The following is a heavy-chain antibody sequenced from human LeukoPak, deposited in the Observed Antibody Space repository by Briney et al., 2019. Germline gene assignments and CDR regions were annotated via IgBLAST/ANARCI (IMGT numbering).Heavy chain of an antibody. CDR2: ISAYNGNT. V-gene: IGHV1-18*01. J-gene: IGHJ6*03. Sequence: GASVKVSCKASGYTFTSYGISWVRQAPGQGLEWMGWISAYNGNTNYAQKLQGRVTMTTDTSTSTAYMELRSLRSDDTAVYYCARDDGSGSSPFYYYYYMDVWGKGTTVTVSS. CDR3: ARDDGSGSSPFYYYYYMDV. CDR1: GYTFTSYG. D-gene: IGHD3-10*01.